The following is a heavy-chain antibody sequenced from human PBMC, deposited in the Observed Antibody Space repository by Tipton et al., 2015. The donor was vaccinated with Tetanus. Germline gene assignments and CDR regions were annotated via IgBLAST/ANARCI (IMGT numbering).Heavy chain of an antibody. J-gene: IGHJ4*02. D-gene: IGHD3-10*01. V-gene: IGHV4-30-2*01. Sequence: TLSLTCAVSGGSISSGGYSWGWIRQPPGKGLEWIGYIYHSGSTYYNPSLKSRVTISVDRSKNQFSLKLSSVTAADTAVYYCARVVIWFGAPPSHFDYWGQGTLVTVSS. CDR1: GGSISSGGYS. CDR2: IYHSGST. CDR3: ARVVIWFGAPPSHFDY.